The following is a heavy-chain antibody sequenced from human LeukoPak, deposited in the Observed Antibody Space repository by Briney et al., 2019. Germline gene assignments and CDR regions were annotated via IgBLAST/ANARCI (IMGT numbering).Heavy chain of an antibody. V-gene: IGHV5-51*01. CDR1: GYSFTSYW. Sequence: GESLKISCKGSGYSFTSYWIGWVRQMPGKGLEWMGIIYPGDSDTRYSPSFQGQVTISADKSIRTAYLQWSSLKASDTAMYYCARDSVLPYWYFDLWGRGTLVTVSS. CDR3: ARDSVLPYWYFDL. CDR2: IYPGDSDT. J-gene: IGHJ2*01.